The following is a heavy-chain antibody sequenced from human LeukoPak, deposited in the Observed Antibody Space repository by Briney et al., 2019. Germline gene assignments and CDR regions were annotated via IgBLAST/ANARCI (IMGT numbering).Heavy chain of an antibody. CDR2: ISYDGSNK. CDR1: GFTFSSYS. D-gene: IGHD3-22*01. CDR3: AKVDDSSGYSPFDY. V-gene: IGHV3-30*18. J-gene: IGHJ4*02. Sequence: GGSLRLSCAASGFTFSSYSMNWVRQAPGKGLEWVAVISYDGSNKYYADSVKGRFTISRDNSKNTLYLQMNSLRAEDTAVHYCAKVDDSSGYSPFDYWGQGTLVTVSS.